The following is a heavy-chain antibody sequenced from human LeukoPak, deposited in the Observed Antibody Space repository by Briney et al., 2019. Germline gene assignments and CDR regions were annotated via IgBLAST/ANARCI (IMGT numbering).Heavy chain of an antibody. CDR3: ARRPSYNWNYYFDY. CDR2: INHSGST. D-gene: IGHD1-7*01. Sequence: SETLSLTCAVYGGSFSGYYWSWIRQPPGKGLEWIGEINHSGSTNYNPSLKSRVTISVDTSKNQFSLKLSSVTAADTAVYYCARRPSYNWNYYFDYWGQGTLVTVSS. V-gene: IGHV4-34*01. J-gene: IGHJ4*02. CDR1: GGSFSGYY.